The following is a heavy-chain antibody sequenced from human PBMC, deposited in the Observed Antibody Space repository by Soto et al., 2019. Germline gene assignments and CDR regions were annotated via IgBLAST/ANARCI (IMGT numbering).Heavy chain of an antibody. D-gene: IGHD4-17*01. J-gene: IGHJ5*02. CDR3: ARVALDYGSNSGWFDP. CDR2: IYYSGST. Sequence: SETLSLTCTVSGGSISSGGYYWSWIRQHPGKGLEWIGYIYYSGSTYYNPSLKSRVTISVDTSKNQFSLKLSSVTAADTAVYYCARVALDYGSNSGWFDPWGQGTLVTVSS. V-gene: IGHV4-31*03. CDR1: GGSISSGGYY.